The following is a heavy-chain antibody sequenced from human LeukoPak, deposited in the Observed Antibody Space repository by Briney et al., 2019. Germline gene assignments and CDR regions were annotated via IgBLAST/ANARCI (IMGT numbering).Heavy chain of an antibody. D-gene: IGHD6-19*01. CDR1: GFTFSSYA. CDR2: ISYDGSNK. J-gene: IGHJ4*02. V-gene: IGHV3-30*04. Sequence: GGSLRLSCAASGFTFSSYAMHWVRQAPGKGLEWVAVISYDGSNKYYADSVKGRFTIFRDNSKNTLYLQMNSLRAEDTAVYYCARGTGVAGDFDYWGQGTLVTVS. CDR3: ARGTGVAGDFDY.